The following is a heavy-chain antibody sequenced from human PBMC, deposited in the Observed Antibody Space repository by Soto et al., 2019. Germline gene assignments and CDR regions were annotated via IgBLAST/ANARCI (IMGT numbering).Heavy chain of an antibody. D-gene: IGHD6-19*01. CDR2: IDHNGGT. J-gene: IGHJ5*02. CDR3: ARQAITVGGTWLFDP. V-gene: IGHV3-13*01. Sequence: EVQLVESGGNLVQPGGSLRLSCAASGFTFSSYDMPWVRQAAGKGLEWVSGIDHNGGTYYKDDVKGRLIISRENAKNYMYLQMNSLGAEDTAMYYCARQAITVGGTWLFDPWGQGTLVTVSS. CDR1: GFTFSSYD.